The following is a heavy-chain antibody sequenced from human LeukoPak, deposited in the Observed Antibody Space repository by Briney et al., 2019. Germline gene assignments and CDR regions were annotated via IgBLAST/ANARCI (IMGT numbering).Heavy chain of an antibody. CDR1: GFTFSSYA. J-gene: IGHJ4*02. D-gene: IGHD3-22*01. V-gene: IGHV3-23*01. CDR2: ISGSGGST. CDR3: AKSSSSGPTPFDY. Sequence: GGSLRLSCAASGFTFSSYAMGWVRQAPGKGLEWVSAISGSGGSTYYADSVKGRFTISRDNSKNTLYLQMNSLRAEDTAVYYCAKSSSSGPTPFDYWGQGTLVTVSS.